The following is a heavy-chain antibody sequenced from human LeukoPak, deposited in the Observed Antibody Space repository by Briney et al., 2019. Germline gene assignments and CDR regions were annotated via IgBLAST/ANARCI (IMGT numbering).Heavy chain of an antibody. J-gene: IGHJ4*02. CDR2: ISYDGSNT. V-gene: IGHV3-30*18. CDR1: GFTFASYG. D-gene: IGHD6-13*01. Sequence: GGSLRLSREASGFTFASYGMHWVRQAPGKGLEWVAVISYDGSNTYYADSVRGRFTISRDNSKNTLYLQMNSLRAEDTAVYYCAKDRGYYIAAAGEFDYWGQGTLVTVSS. CDR3: AKDRGYYIAAAGEFDY.